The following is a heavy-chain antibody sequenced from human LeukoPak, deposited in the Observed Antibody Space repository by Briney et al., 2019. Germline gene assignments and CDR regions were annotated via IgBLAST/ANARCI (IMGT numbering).Heavy chain of an antibody. CDR2: IYHSGST. J-gene: IGHJ4*02. CDR1: GGSISSGGYY. CDR3: AREVTQGNYFDY. D-gene: IGHD2-21*02. Sequence: SETLSLTCTVSGGSISSGGYYWSWIRQPPGKGLEWIGYIYHSGSTYYNPSLKSRVTISVDRSKNQFSLKLSSVTAADTAVYYCAREVTQGNYFDYWGQGTLVTVSS. V-gene: IGHV4-30-2*01.